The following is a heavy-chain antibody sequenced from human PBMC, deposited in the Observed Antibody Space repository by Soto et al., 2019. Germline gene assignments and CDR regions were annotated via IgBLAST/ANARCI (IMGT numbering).Heavy chain of an antibody. Sequence: SQTLSLTCAISGDSVSSNSAAWNWIRQSPSRGLEWLGRTYYRSKWYNDYAVSVKSRITINPDTSKNQFSLQLNAVTPEDTAVYYCARIIAAAGREWFDPWGQGTLVTVSS. CDR2: TYYRSKWYN. V-gene: IGHV6-1*01. CDR1: GDSVSSNSAA. J-gene: IGHJ5*02. CDR3: ARIIAAAGREWFDP. D-gene: IGHD6-13*01.